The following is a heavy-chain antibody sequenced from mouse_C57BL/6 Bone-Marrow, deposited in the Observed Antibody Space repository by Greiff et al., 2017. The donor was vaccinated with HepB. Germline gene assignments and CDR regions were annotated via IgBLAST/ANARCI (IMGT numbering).Heavy chain of an antibody. CDR3: ARWDGRWLHFAY. D-gene: IGHD2-3*01. CDR2: INPNNGTT. Sequence: EVQLQESGPELVKPGASVKISCKASGYSFTDYNMNWVKQSNGKSLEWIGVINPNNGTTNYNQKFKSKATLTVDQSSSTAYMQINSLTSEDSAVYYCARWDGRWLHFAYWGQGTLVTVSA. CDR1: GYSFTDYN. V-gene: IGHV1-39*01. J-gene: IGHJ3*01.